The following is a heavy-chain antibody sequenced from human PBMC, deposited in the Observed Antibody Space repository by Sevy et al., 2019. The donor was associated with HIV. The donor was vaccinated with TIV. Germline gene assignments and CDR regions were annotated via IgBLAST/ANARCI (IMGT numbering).Heavy chain of an antibody. Sequence: GGSLRLSCAASGFTLSKYYMSWVRQPPGKGLEWVSTLSFGCGEINYADSVKGRFTISGDNSKSSVYLQMNNLRPEDTAVYYCAREGCTKPHDYWGQGPLVTVSS. CDR3: AREGCTKPHDY. V-gene: IGHV3-23*01. CDR1: GFTLSKYY. J-gene: IGHJ4*02. CDR2: LSFGCGEI. D-gene: IGHD2-8*01.